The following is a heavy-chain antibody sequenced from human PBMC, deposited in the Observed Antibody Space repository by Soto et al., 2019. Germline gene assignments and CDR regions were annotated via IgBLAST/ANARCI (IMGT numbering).Heavy chain of an antibody. CDR3: AKERPSLENLISSSEGMDV. J-gene: IGHJ6*02. D-gene: IGHD3-3*02. CDR1: GFTFSTYG. V-gene: IGHV3-30*18. CDR2: ISYDGRNT. Sequence: GGSLRLSCAAAGFTFSTYGMHWVRQAPGKGLEWVAVISYDGRNTYYADSVKGRFTISRDNSKNTLYLQMNSLRAEDTAVYLCAKERPSLENLISSSEGMDVWGQGTTVTVSS.